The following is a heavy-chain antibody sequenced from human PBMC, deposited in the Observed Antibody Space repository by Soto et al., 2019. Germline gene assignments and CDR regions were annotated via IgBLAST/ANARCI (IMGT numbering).Heavy chain of an antibody. V-gene: IGHV3-7*01. CDR2: IKQDGSEK. Sequence: GGSLRLSCAASGFTFGSYWMTWVRQAPGKGLEWVANIKQDGSEKYYVDSVKGRFTISRDNAKNSLYLQMNSLKAEDTAVYYCARHEVYYYYYYMDVWGKGTTVTAP. J-gene: IGHJ6*03. CDR1: GFTFGSYW. CDR3: ARHEVYYYYYYMDV.